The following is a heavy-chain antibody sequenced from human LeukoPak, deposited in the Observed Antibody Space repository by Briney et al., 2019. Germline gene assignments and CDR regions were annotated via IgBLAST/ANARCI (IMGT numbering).Heavy chain of an antibody. V-gene: IGHV4-34*01. D-gene: IGHD3-16*01. CDR3: ARALGGVVDY. CDR2: INHSGST. J-gene: IGHJ4*02. Sequence: SETLSLTCAVYGGSFSGYYWSWIRQPPGKGLEWIGEINHSGSTNYNPSLKSRVTISVDTSKNQFSLKLSSVTAADTAVYYCARALGGVVDYWGQGTLVTVSS. CDR1: GGSFSGYY.